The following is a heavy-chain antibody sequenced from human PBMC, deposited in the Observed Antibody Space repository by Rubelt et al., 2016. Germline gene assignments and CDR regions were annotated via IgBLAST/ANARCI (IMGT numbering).Heavy chain of an antibody. J-gene: IGHJ4*02. CDR1: GYSISSGYY. Sequence: QVQLQESGPGLVKPSETLSLTCTVSGYSISSGYYWGWIRQPPGKGLEWIGSIYHSRTPYYNPSLKVRFTISVDTSNNQFSLKLRSVTAADTAVYYCARHRTRYSSSSSLDYWGQGTLVTVSS. CDR2: IYHSRTP. V-gene: IGHV4-38-2*02. D-gene: IGHD6-6*01. CDR3: ARHRTRYSSSSSLDY.